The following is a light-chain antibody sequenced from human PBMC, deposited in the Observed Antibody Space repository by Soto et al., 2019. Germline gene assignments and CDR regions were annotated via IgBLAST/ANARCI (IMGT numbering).Light chain of an antibody. J-gene: IGLJ1*01. CDR3: SSYTSSSTLDV. CDR1: SRDVGGYNY. Sequence: QSALTQPASVSGSPGQSITISCTGTSRDVGGYNYVSWYQQYPGKAPKLLIYDVSNRPSGVSTRFSGYKSGNTASLTISGLQAEDEADYYCSSYTSSSTLDVFGTGTKLTVL. V-gene: IGLV2-14*01. CDR2: DVS.